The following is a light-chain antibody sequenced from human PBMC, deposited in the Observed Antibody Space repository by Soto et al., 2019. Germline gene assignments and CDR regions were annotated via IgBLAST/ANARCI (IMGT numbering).Light chain of an antibody. CDR1: SSDVGGYNY. CDR2: EVS. J-gene: IGLJ1*01. Sequence: QPLLTQPASVSGSPGQSITISCTGTSSDVGGYNYVSWYQQHPGKAPKLMIYEVSNRPSGVSNRFSGSKSGNTASLTISGLQAEDEADYYCSSYTSSSTLGVFGTGTKLTVL. V-gene: IGLV2-14*01. CDR3: SSYTSSSTLGV.